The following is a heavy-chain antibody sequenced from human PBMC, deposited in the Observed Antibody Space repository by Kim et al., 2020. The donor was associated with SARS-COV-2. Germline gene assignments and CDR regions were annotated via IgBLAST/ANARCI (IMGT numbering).Heavy chain of an antibody. CDR2: INSDGSST. CDR1: GFTFSSYW. J-gene: IGHJ6*02. D-gene: IGHD3-10*01. V-gene: IGHV3-74*01. CDR3: ARELLWFGELYYYGMDV. Sequence: GGSLRLSCAASGFTFSSYWMHWVRQAPGKGLVWVSRINSDGSSTSYADSVKGRFTISRDNAKNTLYLQMNSLRTEDTAVYYCARELLWFGELYYYGMDVWGQGTTVTVSS.